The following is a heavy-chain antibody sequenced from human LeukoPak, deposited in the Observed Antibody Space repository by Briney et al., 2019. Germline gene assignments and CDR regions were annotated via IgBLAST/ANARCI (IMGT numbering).Heavy chain of an antibody. D-gene: IGHD2-21*01. CDR1: GASINTGAFY. CDR3: ARHPHKEDVAPN. CDR2: IYSSGST. V-gene: IGHV4-31*03. J-gene: IGHJ4*02. Sequence: SETLSLTCTISGASINTGAFYWSWIRQHPGKGLEWLGYIYSSGSTSYNPSLGGRITISMDKSQNQFSLNVNSVTAADAAVYYCARHPHKEDVAPNWGQGTLVTVSS.